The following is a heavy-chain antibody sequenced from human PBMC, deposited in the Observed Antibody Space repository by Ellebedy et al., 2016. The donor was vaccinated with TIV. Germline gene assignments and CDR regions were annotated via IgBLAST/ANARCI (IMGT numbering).Heavy chain of an antibody. J-gene: IGHJ4*02. D-gene: IGHD5-12*01. Sequence: PGGSLRLSCAASGFTFSSYAMSWVRQAPGKGLEWVSAISGSGGSTYYADSVKGRFTISRDNSKNTLYLQMNSLRAEDTAVYYCAKDNAKGYSGYDSWLWDFDYWGQGTLVTVSS. CDR3: AKDNAKGYSGYDSWLWDFDY. CDR1: GFTFSSYA. CDR2: ISGSGGST. V-gene: IGHV3-23*01.